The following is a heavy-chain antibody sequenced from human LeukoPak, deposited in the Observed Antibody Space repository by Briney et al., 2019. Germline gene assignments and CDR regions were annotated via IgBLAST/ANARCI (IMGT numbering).Heavy chain of an antibody. V-gene: IGHV1-18*04. CDR2: ISAYNGNT. CDR3: ARHSSGWRPIDY. J-gene: IGHJ4*02. D-gene: IGHD6-19*01. CDR1: GYTFTGYY. Sequence: ASVKVSCKASGYTFTGYYMHWVRQAPGQGLEWMGWISAYNGNTNYAQKLQGRVTMTTDTSTSTAYMELRSLRSDDTAVYYCARHSSGWRPIDYWGQGTLVTVSS.